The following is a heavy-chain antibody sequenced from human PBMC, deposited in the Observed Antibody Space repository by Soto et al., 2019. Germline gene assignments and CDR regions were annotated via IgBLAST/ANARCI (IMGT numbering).Heavy chain of an antibody. Sequence: PGGSLRLSCAVSGFTFGSYWMNWVRLIPGKGLEWVAYIKPDGSATYYVDSVKGRFTISRDNAKNSLYLQMNSLRAEDTSVYYCARAGYCGPGCYYYFDYWGQGTLVTVSS. CDR3: ARAGYCGPGCYYYFDY. V-gene: IGHV3-7*01. J-gene: IGHJ4*02. CDR1: GFTFGSYW. D-gene: IGHD2-21*02. CDR2: IKPDGSAT.